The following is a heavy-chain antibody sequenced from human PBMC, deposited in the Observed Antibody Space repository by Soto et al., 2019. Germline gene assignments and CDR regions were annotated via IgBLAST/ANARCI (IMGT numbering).Heavy chain of an antibody. Sequence: QVQLVQSGAEVKKPGSSVKVSCKASGGTFSSYAISWVRQAPGQGLEWMGGIIPIFGTANYAQKFQGRVTVPADESTSTAYMALGSLRSEDTAVYYCARGGLHLQLWPGGPEVWFDPWGQGTLVTVSS. CDR1: GGTFSSYA. J-gene: IGHJ5*02. CDR3: ARGGLHLQLWPGGPEVWFDP. V-gene: IGHV1-69*12. D-gene: IGHD5-18*01. CDR2: IIPIFGTA.